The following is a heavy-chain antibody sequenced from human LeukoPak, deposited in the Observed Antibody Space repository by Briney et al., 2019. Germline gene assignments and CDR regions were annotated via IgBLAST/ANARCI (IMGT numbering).Heavy chain of an antibody. CDR1: RFTFTTYA. Sequence: PGGSLRLSCAASRFTFTTYAMSWVRQAPGNGLEWVSGISVGGGSTYYADSVKGRFTISRDNAKNTLYLQMNSLRAEDTAIYYCATAYSTTWSFSDSWGQGTLVTVSS. D-gene: IGHD6-13*01. J-gene: IGHJ4*02. CDR2: ISVGGGST. CDR3: ATAYSTTWSFSDS. V-gene: IGHV3-23*01.